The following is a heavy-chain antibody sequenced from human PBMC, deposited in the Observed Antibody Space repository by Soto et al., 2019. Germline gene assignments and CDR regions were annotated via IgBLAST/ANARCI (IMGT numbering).Heavy chain of an antibody. CDR1: GGSFSGYY. CDR3: TXXXVGYCSXGSCQI. D-gene: IGHD2-15*01. CDR2: INHSGST. J-gene: IGHJ4*02. Sequence: SETLSLTCAVYGGSFSGYYWSWIRQPPGKGLEWIGEINHSGSTNYNPSLKSRVTISVDTSKNQFSLKLSSVTAADTAVYYCTXXXVGYCSXGSCQIWGQGTLVTVSS. V-gene: IGHV4-34*01.